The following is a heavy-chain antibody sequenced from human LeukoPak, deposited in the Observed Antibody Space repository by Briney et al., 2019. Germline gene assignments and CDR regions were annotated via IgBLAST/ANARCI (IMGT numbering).Heavy chain of an antibody. CDR1: GFTFSSYA. D-gene: IGHD3-10*01. CDR3: AKESYASGMQNNYFDY. V-gene: IGHV3-23*01. J-gene: IGHJ4*02. Sequence: GGSLRLPCAASGFTFSSYAMSWVRQAPGKGLEWVSVISGSGGSTYYADSVRGRFTISRDNSKNTLYLQMNSLRAEDTAVYYCAKESYASGMQNNYFDYRGQGTLVTVSS. CDR2: ISGSGGST.